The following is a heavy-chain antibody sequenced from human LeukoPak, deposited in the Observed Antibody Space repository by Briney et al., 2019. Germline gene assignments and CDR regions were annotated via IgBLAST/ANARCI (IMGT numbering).Heavy chain of an antibody. J-gene: IGHJ6*03. CDR2: IKSKTDGGTT. CDR1: GFTFSNAW. V-gene: IGHV3-15*01. Sequence: PGGSLRLSCAACGFTFSNAWMSWVRQAPGKGLEWVGRIKSKTDGGTTDYAAPVKGRFTISRDDSKNTLYLQMNSLKTEDTAVYYCTARAYYYYYMDVWGKGTTVTVSS. CDR3: TARAYYYYYMDV.